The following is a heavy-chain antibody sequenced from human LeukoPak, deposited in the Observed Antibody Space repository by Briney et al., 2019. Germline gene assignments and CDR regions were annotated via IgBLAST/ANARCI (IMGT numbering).Heavy chain of an antibody. J-gene: IGHJ5*02. Sequence: GGSLRLSCAASGFTFSNYWMHWVRQAPGKGRGWVSRINSDGSEIVYPDSVKGRFTISRDNARNTLSLQMNSLRVKDTAVYYCARGPVGLSALDAWGQGILVTVSP. D-gene: IGHD2-15*01. CDR3: ARGPVGLSALDA. CDR2: INSDGSEI. CDR1: GFTFSNYW. V-gene: IGHV3-74*01.